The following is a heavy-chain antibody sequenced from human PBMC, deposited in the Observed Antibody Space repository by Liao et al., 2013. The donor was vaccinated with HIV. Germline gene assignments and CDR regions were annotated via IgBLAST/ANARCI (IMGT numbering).Heavy chain of an antibody. D-gene: IGHD3/OR15-3a*01. J-gene: IGHJ3*01. CDR1: GDSINTDDYY. Sequence: VQLQESGPGLVKPSQTLSLTCTVSGDSINTDDYYWSWIRQPAGKRLEWLGRIFTSGSVDYNPSLNSRLSMSVDTSKNQFSLRLTLVTAADTAVYYCARSAVVMDDVFHLWGQGTRVSVSS. CDR3: ARSAVVMDDVFHL. V-gene: IGHV4-61*02. CDR2: IFTSGSV.